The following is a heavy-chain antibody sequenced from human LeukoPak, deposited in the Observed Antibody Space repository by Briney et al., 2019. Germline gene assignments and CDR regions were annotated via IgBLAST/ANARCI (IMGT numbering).Heavy chain of an antibody. J-gene: IGHJ5*02. CDR3: ARAPYYYGSGSYKNWFDP. Sequence: ASVKVSCTASGYTFTSYGISWVRQAPGQGLEWMGWISAYNGNTNYAQKLQGRVTMTTDTSTSTAYMGLRSLRSDDTAVYYCARAPYYYGSGSYKNWFDPWGQGTLVTVSS. CDR2: ISAYNGNT. D-gene: IGHD3-10*01. V-gene: IGHV1-18*01. CDR1: GYTFTSYG.